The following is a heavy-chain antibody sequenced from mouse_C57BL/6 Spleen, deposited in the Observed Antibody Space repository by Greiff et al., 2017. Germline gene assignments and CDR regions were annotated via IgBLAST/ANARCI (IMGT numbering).Heavy chain of an antibody. CDR3: TTGLRRWVDY. Sequence: EVKLVESGAELVRPGASVKLSCTASGFNIKDDYMHWVKQRPEQGLEWIGWIAPENGDTEYASKFLGKATITADKSSNTAYLQRSSLTSAATAVYYSTTGLRRWVDYWGPGTTLTVSS. CDR2: IAPENGDT. V-gene: IGHV14-4*01. J-gene: IGHJ2*01. D-gene: IGHD2-2*01. CDR1: GFNIKDDY.